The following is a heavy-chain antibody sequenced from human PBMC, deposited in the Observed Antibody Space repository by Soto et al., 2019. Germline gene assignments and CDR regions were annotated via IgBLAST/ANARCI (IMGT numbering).Heavy chain of an antibody. J-gene: IGHJ6*03. CDR1: GGSFSGYY. CDR3: ARAGVRGVIPKINKYYMDV. D-gene: IGHD3-10*01. CDR2: INHSGST. Sequence: SETLSLTCAVYGGSFSGYYWSWIRQPPGKGLEWIGEINHSGSTNYNPSLKSRVTISVDTSKNQFSLKLSSVTAADTAVYYCARAGVRGVIPKINKYYMDVWGKGTTVTVSS. V-gene: IGHV4-34*01.